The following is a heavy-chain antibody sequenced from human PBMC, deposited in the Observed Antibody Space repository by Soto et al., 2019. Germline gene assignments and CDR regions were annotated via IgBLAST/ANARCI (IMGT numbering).Heavy chain of an antibody. CDR3: AREGLYYYDSSGYSDDAFDI. V-gene: IGHV3-7*01. D-gene: IGHD3-22*01. Sequence: TGGSLRLSCAASGFTFSSYWMSWVRQAPGKGLEWVANIKQDGSEKYYVDSVKGRFTISRDNAKNSLYLQMNSLRAEDTAVYYCAREGLYYYDSSGYSDDAFDIWGQGTMVTVSS. CDR2: IKQDGSEK. CDR1: GFTFSSYW. J-gene: IGHJ3*02.